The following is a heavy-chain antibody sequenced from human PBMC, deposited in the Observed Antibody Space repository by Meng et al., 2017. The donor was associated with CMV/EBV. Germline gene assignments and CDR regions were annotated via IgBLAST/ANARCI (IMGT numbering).Heavy chain of an antibody. CDR3: ARDGVPAAIYYYYGMDV. V-gene: IGHV3-30-3*01. D-gene: IGHD2-2*02. CDR1: GFTFSSYA. J-gene: IGHJ6*02. Sequence: GGSLRLSCAAPGFTFSSYAMHWVRQAPGKGLEWVAVISYDGSNNYYADSVKGRFTISRDNSKNTLYLQMNSLRAEDTAVCYCARDGVPAAIYYYYGMDVWGQGTTVTVSS. CDR2: ISYDGSNN.